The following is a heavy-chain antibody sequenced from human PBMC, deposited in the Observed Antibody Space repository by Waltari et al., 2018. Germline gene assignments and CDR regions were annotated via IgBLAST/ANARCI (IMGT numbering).Heavy chain of an antibody. D-gene: IGHD5-12*01. CDR1: GYTFTGYY. CDR3: ASGNSGYDPGYYYGMDV. Sequence: QVQLVQSGAEVKKPGASVKVSCKASGYTFTGYYMHWVRQAPGQGLEWMGWINPNSGGTNYAQKFQGRVTMTRDTSISTAYMELSRLRSDDTAVYYCASGNSGYDPGYYYGMDVWGQGTTVTVSS. V-gene: IGHV1-2*02. CDR2: INPNSGGT. J-gene: IGHJ6*02.